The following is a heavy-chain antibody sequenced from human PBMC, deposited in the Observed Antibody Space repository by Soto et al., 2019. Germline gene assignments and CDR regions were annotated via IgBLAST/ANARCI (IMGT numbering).Heavy chain of an antibody. V-gene: IGHV3-74*01. Sequence: EVQLVESGGGLVQPGGSLRLSCAASGFIFSSDWMHWVRQAPGKGLVWISRIDMDGSGTSYADSVKGRFTISRDNAENTLYLQMNSLGAEDTAVYYCPRDRPGSQHYFDYWGQGILVTVSS. CDR2: IDMDGSGT. J-gene: IGHJ4*02. CDR1: GFIFSSDW. CDR3: PRDRPGSQHYFDY. D-gene: IGHD3-10*01.